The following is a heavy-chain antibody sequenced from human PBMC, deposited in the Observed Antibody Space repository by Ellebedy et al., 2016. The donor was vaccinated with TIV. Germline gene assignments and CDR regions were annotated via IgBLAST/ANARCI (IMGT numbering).Heavy chain of an antibody. D-gene: IGHD5-18*01. Sequence: MPSETLSLTCTVSGGSINNYYWTWFRQPPGKGLEWIGYSGGRSNFNPSLRSRVTISIDKSKNQFSLRLSSVTAADTAVYYCARSDSLCGMDVWGQGTTVTVSS. CDR1: GGSINNYY. CDR2: SGGRS. J-gene: IGHJ6*02. V-gene: IGHV4-4*09. CDR3: ARSDSLCGMDV.